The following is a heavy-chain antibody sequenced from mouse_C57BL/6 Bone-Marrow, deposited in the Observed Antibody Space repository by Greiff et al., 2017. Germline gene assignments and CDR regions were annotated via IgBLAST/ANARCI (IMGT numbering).Heavy chain of an antibody. Sequence: QVQLQQPGAELVKPGASVKLSCKASGYTFTSYWMQWVKQRPGQGLEWIGEIDPSDSYTNYNQKFKGKATLTVDTSSSTAYMQLSSLTSEDSAVYYCARWGNYWGQGPTLTVSS. CDR2: IDPSDSYT. J-gene: IGHJ2*01. V-gene: IGHV1-50*01. CDR3: ARWGNY. CDR1: GYTFTSYW.